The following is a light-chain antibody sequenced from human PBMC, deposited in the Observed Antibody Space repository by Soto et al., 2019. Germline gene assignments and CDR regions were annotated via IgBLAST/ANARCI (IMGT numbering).Light chain of an antibody. CDR2: WSS. CDR1: QSVLHRSNGNNY. J-gene: IGKJ2*03. CDR3: QQYYYTPYS. Sequence: DIVMTQSPDSLSVSLGERATIKCRSSQSVLHRSNGNNYIAWYQQKPGQPPKLLIYWSSTRDSGVPDRFIGSGSGTDFTLTVSSLQAEDVAVYYCQQYYYTPYSFSQGTKLEIK. V-gene: IGKV4-1*01.